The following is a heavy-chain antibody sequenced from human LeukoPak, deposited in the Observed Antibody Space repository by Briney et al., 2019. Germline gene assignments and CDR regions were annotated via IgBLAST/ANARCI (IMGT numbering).Heavy chain of an antibody. CDR3: ARDLCSGGSCYPYYFDY. CDR2: IYYSGTT. J-gene: IGHJ4*02. D-gene: IGHD2-15*01. Sequence: TSETLSLTCTVSGGSISSYYWSWTRQPPGKGLEWIGYIYYSGTTNYNPSLKSRATISVDTSKNQFSLKLTSVTAADTAVYYCARDLCSGGSCYPYYFDYWGQGTLVTVSS. CDR1: GGSISSYY. V-gene: IGHV4-59*01.